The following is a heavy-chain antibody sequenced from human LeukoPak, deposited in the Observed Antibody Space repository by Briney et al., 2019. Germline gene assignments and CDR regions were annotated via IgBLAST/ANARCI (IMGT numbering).Heavy chain of an antibody. V-gene: IGHV3-21*01. CDR2: ISSSSSYI. D-gene: IGHD2-2*01. J-gene: IGHJ4*02. Sequence: GGSLRLPCAASGFTFSSYSMNWVRQAPGKGLEWVSSISSSSSYIYYADSVKGRFTISRDNAKNSLYLQMNSLRAEDTAVYYCARVGCSSTSCSRTDFDYWGQGTLVTVSS. CDR3: ARVGCSSTSCSRTDFDY. CDR1: GFTFSSYS.